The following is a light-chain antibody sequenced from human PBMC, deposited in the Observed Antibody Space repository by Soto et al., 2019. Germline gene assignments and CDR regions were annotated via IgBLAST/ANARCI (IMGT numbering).Light chain of an antibody. CDR2: GAS. Sequence: EIVMTQSPATLSVSPGETASLSCRASQSAGNFLAWYQQKPGQAPRLLIYGASSRATGIPDRFSGSGSGTDFTLTISSLEPEDFAVYYCQQRSNWPPITFGQGTRLEI. J-gene: IGKJ5*01. V-gene: IGKV3-11*01. CDR3: QQRSNWPPIT. CDR1: QSAGNF.